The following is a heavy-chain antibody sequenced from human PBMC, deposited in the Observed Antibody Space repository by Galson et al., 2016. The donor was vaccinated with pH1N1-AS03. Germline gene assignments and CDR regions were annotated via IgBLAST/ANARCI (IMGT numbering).Heavy chain of an antibody. CDR3: ARDRGWNYGGLDL. D-gene: IGHD1-7*01. CDR2: IGTSSTYI. J-gene: IGHJ5*02. CDR1: GFIFSAYP. V-gene: IGHV3-21*01. Sequence: SLRLSCAASGFIFSAYPMNWVRQAPGKGLEWVSFIGTSSTYIYYADSVKGRFTISIDNMKKSLYLQLHSLRAEDTGIYYCARDRGWNYGGLDLWGQGTLVTVSS.